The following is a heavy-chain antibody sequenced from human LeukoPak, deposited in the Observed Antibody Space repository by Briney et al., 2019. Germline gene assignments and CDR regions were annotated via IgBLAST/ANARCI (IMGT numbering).Heavy chain of an antibody. CDR3: AREGEYGLEYDTATDAFDI. D-gene: IGHD5-18*01. CDR1: GGTFSSYA. J-gene: IGHJ3*02. Sequence: GASVKVSCKASGGTFSSYAISWVRQAPGQGLEWMGGIIPIFGTANYAQKFQGRVTITADKSTSTAYMELSSLRSEDTAVYYCAREGEYGLEYDTATDAFDIWGQGTMVTVSS. CDR2: IIPIFGTA. V-gene: IGHV1-69*06.